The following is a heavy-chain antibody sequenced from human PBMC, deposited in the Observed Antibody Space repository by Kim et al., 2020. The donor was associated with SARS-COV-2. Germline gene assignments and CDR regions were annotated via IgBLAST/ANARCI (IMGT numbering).Heavy chain of an antibody. CDR1: GYSFTSYW. D-gene: IGHD1-1*01. Sequence: GESLKISCKGSGYSFTSYWISWVRQMPGKGLEWMGRIDPSDSYTNYSPSFQGHVTISADKSISTAYLQWSSLKASDTAMYYCARLQLEPSMTDAFDIWGQGTMVTVSS. V-gene: IGHV5-10-1*01. J-gene: IGHJ3*02. CDR3: ARLQLEPSMTDAFDI. CDR2: IDPSDSYT.